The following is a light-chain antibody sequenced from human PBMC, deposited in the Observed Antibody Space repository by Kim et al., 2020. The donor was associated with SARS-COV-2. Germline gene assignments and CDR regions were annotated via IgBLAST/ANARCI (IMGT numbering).Light chain of an antibody. CDR1: SSDVGGYNY. Sequence: QSALTQPPSASGSPGQSVTISCTGTSSDVGGYNYVSWYQQHPGKAPKLMIYEVTKRPSGVPDRFSGSKSGNTASLTVSGLQAEDMADYYCISFAESNNVVFGRGTLLTVL. V-gene: IGLV2-8*01. J-gene: IGLJ2*01. CDR2: EVT. CDR3: ISFAESNNVV.